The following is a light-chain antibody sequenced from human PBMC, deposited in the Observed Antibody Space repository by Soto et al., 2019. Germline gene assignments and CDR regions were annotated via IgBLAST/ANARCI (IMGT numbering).Light chain of an antibody. CDR1: TVDVGGYIY. CDR2: DVS. V-gene: IGLV2-14*01. CDR3: SSYTSTNSWV. J-gene: IGLJ3*02. Sequence: QSALTQSASVSGSPGQSITFSAPGTTVDVGGYIYVSWYQQHPGKAPKLIIYDVSNRPSGVSTRFSGSKSGNTASLTISGLQAEDEADYSCSSYTSTNSWVFGGGTKVTVL.